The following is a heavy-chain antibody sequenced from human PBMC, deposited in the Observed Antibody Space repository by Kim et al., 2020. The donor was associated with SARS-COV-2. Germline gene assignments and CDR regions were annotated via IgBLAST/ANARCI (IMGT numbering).Heavy chain of an antibody. V-gene: IGHV4-34*01. J-gene: IGHJ5*02. CDR1: GGSFSGYY. CDR3: ARCRKEGSGSPSGGFDP. Sequence: SETLSLTCAVYGGSFSGYYWSWIRQPPGKGLEWIGEINHSGSTNYNPSLKSRVTISVDTSKNQFSLKLSSVTAADTAVYYCARCRKEGSGSPSGGFDPWGQGTLVTVSS. CDR2: INHSGST. D-gene: IGHD3-10*01.